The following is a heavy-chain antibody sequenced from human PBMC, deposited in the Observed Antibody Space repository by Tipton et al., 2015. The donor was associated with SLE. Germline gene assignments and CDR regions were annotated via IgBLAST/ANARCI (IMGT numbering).Heavy chain of an antibody. CDR2: VSHRGNT. D-gene: IGHD2/OR15-2a*01. Sequence: TLSLTCTVSGGSISSYFWSWVRQPPGKGLEWIGEVSHRGNTNYNPSLERRLTISVDKSSSQASLKLSSVTASDTALYYCGARQYFYGLGVWGQRITVTFS. V-gene: IGHV4-4*02. J-gene: IGHJ6*02. CDR3: GARQYFYGLGV. CDR1: GGSISSYF.